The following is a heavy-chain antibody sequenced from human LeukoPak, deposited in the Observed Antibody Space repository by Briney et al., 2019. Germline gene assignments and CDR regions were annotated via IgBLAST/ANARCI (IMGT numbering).Heavy chain of an antibody. CDR1: GFTFCRYW. CDR2: IKEDGRET. D-gene: IGHD3-10*01. V-gene: IGHV3-7*01. CDR3: ARYGSGSPFDY. Sequence: GGSLRLSCAASGFTFCRYWMSWVRQAPGKGLEWVANIKEDGRETYYVDSVKGRFTISRDNAKNSLSLQMNSLRAEDTAVYYCARYGSGSPFDYWGQGILVTVSS. J-gene: IGHJ4*02.